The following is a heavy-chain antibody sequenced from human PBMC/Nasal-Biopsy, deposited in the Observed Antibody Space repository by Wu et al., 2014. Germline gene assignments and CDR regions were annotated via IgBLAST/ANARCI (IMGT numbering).Heavy chain of an antibody. CDR3: ARGGYYGSGSYLTYFDY. CDR2: ISSSSSTI. Sequence: LRLSCAASGFTFSSYSMNWVRQAPGKGLEWVSYISSSSSTIYYADSVKGRFTISRDNAKNSLYLQMNSLRDEDTAVYYCARGGYYGSGSYLTYFDYWGQGTLGTVSS. D-gene: IGHD3-10*01. J-gene: IGHJ4*02. CDR1: GFTFSSYS. V-gene: IGHV3-48*02.